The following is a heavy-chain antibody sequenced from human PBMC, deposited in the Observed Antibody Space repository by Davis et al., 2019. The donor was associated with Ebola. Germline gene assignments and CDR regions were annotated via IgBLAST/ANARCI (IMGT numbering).Heavy chain of an antibody. CDR1: GFTFSSYA. V-gene: IGHV3-23*01. Sequence: GESLKISCAASGFTFSSYAMSWVRQAPGKGLEWVSAISGSGGSTYYADSVKGRFTISRDNSKNTLYLQMNSLRAEDTAVYYCAKAHWGSGVSLIDYWGQGTLVTVSS. J-gene: IGHJ4*02. CDR3: AKAHWGSGVSLIDY. CDR2: ISGSGGST. D-gene: IGHD3-16*01.